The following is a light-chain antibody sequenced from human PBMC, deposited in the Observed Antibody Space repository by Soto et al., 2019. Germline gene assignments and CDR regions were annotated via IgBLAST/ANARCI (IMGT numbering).Light chain of an antibody. J-gene: IGKJ1*01. CDR3: QQYNNWPWT. CDR2: GTS. CDR1: QSARSS. V-gene: IGKV3D-15*01. Sequence: DIVMTQSPATLSVSPGERATLSCRASQSARSSLAWYQQKPGRAPRLLIYGTSTRASGIPARFSGSGSGTDFTLTISSLQSEDFAVYYCQQYNNWPWTFGQGTKVDSK.